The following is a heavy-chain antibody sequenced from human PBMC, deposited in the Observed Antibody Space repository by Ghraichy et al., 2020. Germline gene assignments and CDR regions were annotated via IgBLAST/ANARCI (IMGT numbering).Heavy chain of an antibody. D-gene: IGHD1/OR15-1a*01. CDR1: GGSFSGYY. Sequence: SETLSLTCAVYGGSFSGYYWSWIRQTPGKGLECIGEINHSGSTNYNPSLKSRVTILVDTSKNQFSLKLSSVTAADTAVYYCERRGVSLTRKYFDLWGRGTLVTVSS. CDR2: INHSGST. CDR3: ERRGVSLTRKYFDL. V-gene: IGHV4-34*01. J-gene: IGHJ2*01.